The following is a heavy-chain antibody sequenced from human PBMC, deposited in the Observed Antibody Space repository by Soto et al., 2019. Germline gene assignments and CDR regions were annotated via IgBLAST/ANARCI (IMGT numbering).Heavy chain of an antibody. CDR2: IALDGSVS. CDR1: GFTFSSHG. CDR3: TKEFRHDNWFFEH. J-gene: IGHJ4*02. Sequence: QVQLVESGGGVVQPGRSLRLSCAASGFTFSSHGMQWVRQAPGKGLEWVAVIALDGSVSYYADSVRGRFNVSRDNSKNIVYLQMYSLRAEDTAVYYCTKEFRHDNWFFEHWGQGMLVTVSS. V-gene: IGHV3-30*18. D-gene: IGHD3-10*01.